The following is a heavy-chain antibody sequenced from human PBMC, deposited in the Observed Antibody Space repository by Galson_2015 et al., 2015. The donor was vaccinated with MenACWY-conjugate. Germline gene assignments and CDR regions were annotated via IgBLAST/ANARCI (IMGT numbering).Heavy chain of an antibody. D-gene: IGHD3-10*01. J-gene: IGHJ6*02. CDR2: INHSGST. CDR3: ARGYGSGSYKYMDV. Sequence: ETLSLTCAVYGGSFSGYYWSWIRQPPGKGLEWIGEINHSGSTNYNPSLKSRVTISVDTSKNQFSLKLSSVTAADTAVYYCARGYGSGSYKYMDVWGQGTTVTVSS. V-gene: IGHV4-34*01. CDR1: GGSFSGYY.